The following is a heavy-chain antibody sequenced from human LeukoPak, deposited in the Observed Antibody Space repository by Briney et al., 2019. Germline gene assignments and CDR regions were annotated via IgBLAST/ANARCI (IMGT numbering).Heavy chain of an antibody. CDR3: ARTLLAPGDAFDI. J-gene: IGHJ3*02. CDR1: GFTFSSYA. V-gene: IGHV3-23*01. Sequence: GGSLRLSCAASGFTFSSYAMSWVRQAPGKGMEWVSAISGSGGSTYYADSVKGRFTISRDNAKNSLYLQMNSLRAEDTALYYCARTLLAPGDAFDIWGQGTMVTVSS. D-gene: IGHD1-7*01. CDR2: ISGSGGST.